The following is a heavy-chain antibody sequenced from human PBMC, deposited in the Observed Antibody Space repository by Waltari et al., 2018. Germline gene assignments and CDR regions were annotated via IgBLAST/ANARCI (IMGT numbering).Heavy chain of an antibody. CDR3: ARANLWFGELLHYYYMDV. CDR2: IYYSGST. D-gene: IGHD3-10*01. J-gene: IGHJ6*03. CDR1: GGSISSYY. V-gene: IGHV4-59*01. Sequence: QVQLQESGPGLVKPSETLSLTCTVSGGSISSYYWSWIRQPPGKGLEWIGYIYYSGSTNYHPSLKSRVTISVDTSKNQFSLKLSSVTAADTAVYYCARANLWFGELLHYYYMDVWGKGTTVTVSS.